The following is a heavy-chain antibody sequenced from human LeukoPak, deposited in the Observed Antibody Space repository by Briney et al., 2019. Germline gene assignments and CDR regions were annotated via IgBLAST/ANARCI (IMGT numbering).Heavy chain of an antibody. V-gene: IGHV4-61*01. CDR2: IYYSGST. D-gene: IGHD6-19*01. CDR3: ARLYSSGWYGAFDI. CDR1: GGSISSGSYY. Sequence: SKTLSLTCTVSGGSISSGSYYWSWIRQPPGKGLEWIGYIYYSGSTNYNPSLKSRVTISVDTSKNQFSLKLSSVTAADTAVYYCARLYSSGWYGAFDIWGQGTMVTVSS. J-gene: IGHJ3*02.